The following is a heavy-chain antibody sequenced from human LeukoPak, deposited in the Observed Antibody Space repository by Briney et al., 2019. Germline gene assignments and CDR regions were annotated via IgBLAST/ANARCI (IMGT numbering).Heavy chain of an antibody. CDR2: ISSSGSTI. CDR1: GFTFSDYY. CDR3: ARETGRDYYFDY. J-gene: IGHJ4*02. D-gene: IGHD5-24*01. V-gene: IGHV3-11*04. Sequence: GGSLRLSCAASGFTFSDYYMSWIRQAPGKGLEWISYISSSGSTIYYADSVKGRFTVSMDNAKDSLYLQMNSLRAEDTAVYYCARETGRDYYFDYWGQGTLVTVSS.